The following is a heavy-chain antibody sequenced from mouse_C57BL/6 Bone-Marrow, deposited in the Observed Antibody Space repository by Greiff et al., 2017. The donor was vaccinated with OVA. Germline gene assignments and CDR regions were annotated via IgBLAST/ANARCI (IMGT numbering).Heavy chain of an antibody. CDR3: ARDFLYCYAMDY. V-gene: IGHV5-17*01. CDR2: ISSGSSTI. J-gene: IGHJ4*01. Sequence: EVQRVESGGGLVKPGGSLKLSCAASGFTFSDYGMHWVRQAPEKGLEWVAYISSGSSTIYYEDTVKGRFTISRDNAKNTLILQMTSMRSEDTAMYYCARDFLYCYAMDYWGQGTSVTVSS. D-gene: IGHD1-1*01. CDR1: GFTFSDYG.